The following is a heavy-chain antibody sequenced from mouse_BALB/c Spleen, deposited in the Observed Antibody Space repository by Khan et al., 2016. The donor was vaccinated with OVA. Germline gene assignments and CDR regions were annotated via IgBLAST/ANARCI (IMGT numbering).Heavy chain of an antibody. V-gene: IGHV3-2*02. CDR3: ARKNYYGYAMDY. Sequence: VQLKESGPGLVKPSQSLSLTCTVTGYSITSGYGWNWIRQFPGNKLEWMGYISYSGSTSYNPSLRSRISITRDTSKNQFFLQLNSVTTEDTATYYCARKNYYGYAMDYWGQGTSVTVSS. D-gene: IGHD1-1*01. CDR1: GYSITSGYG. J-gene: IGHJ4*01. CDR2: ISYSGST.